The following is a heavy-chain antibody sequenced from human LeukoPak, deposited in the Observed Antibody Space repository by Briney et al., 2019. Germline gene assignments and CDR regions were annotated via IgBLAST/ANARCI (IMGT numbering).Heavy chain of an antibody. CDR1: GFSFSSYG. D-gene: IGHD3-10*01. J-gene: IGHJ6*02. Sequence: PGGSLRLSCAASGFSFSSYGMHWVRQAPGKGLEWVAVISYDGSNKYYADSVKGRFTISRDNSKNTLYLQMNSLRAEDTAVYYCAKGALLWFGESYGMDVWGQGTTVTVSS. V-gene: IGHV3-30*18. CDR2: ISYDGSNK. CDR3: AKGALLWFGESYGMDV.